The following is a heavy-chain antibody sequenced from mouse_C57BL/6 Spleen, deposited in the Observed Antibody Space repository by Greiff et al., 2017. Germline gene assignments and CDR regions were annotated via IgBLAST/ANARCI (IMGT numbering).Heavy chain of an antibody. D-gene: IGHD1-1*01. CDR3: AIHYYGNYAMDY. J-gene: IGHJ4*01. Sequence: VQLQQPGTELVKPGASVKLSCKASGYTFTSYWMHWVKQRPGQGLEWIGNINPSNGGTNYNEKFKIKATLTVNKSSSTAYMQLSSLTSEVSAIYYFAIHYYGNYAMDYWGQGTSVTVSS. CDR2: INPSNGGT. V-gene: IGHV1-53*01. CDR1: GYTFTSYW.